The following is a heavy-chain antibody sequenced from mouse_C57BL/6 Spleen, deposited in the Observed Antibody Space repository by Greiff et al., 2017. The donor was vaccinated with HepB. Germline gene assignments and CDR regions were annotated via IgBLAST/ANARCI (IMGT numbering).Heavy chain of an antibody. J-gene: IGHJ4*01. CDR3: ARSPVVATWGYYAMDY. D-gene: IGHD1-1*01. CDR1: GYAFSSYW. V-gene: IGHV1-80*01. Sequence: LLESGAELVKPGASVKISCKASGYAFSSYWMNWVQQRPGKGLEWIGQIYPGDGDTNYNGKFKGKATLTADKSSSTAYMQLSSLTSEDSAVYFCARSPVVATWGYYAMDYWGQGTSVTVSS. CDR2: IYPGDGDT.